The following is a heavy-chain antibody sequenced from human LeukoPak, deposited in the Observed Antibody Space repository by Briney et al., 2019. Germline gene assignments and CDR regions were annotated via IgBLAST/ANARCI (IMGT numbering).Heavy chain of an antibody. CDR3: ARVGGYCSGGSCELYYYGMDV. J-gene: IGHJ6*02. V-gene: IGHV4-59*01. D-gene: IGHD2-15*01. CDR2: IYYSGST. Sequence: SETLSLTCTVSGGSISSYYWSWIRQPPGKGLEWIGYIYYSGSTNYNPSLKSRVTISVDTSKNQFSLKLSSVTAADTAVYYCARVGGYCSGGSCELYYYGMDVWGQGTTVTVSS. CDR1: GGSISSYY.